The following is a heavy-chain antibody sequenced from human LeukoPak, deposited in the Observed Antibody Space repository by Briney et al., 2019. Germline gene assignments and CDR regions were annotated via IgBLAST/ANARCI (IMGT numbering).Heavy chain of an antibody. CDR2: ISAYNGNT. CDR1: VYTFTSYG. J-gene: IGHJ4*02. Sequence: ASVKVPCKASVYTFTSYGISWVRQAPGQGLEWMGWISAYNGNTNYAQKLQGRVTMTTDTSTSTAYMELRSLRSDDTAVYYCSLGYRSSTSCYVFDYSGQGTLVTVSS. CDR3: SLGYRSSTSCYVFDY. D-gene: IGHD2-2*01. V-gene: IGHV1-18*01.